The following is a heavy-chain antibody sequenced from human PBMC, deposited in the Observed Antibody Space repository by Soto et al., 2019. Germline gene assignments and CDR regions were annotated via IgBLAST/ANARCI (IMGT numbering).Heavy chain of an antibody. CDR1: GFTFNTYA. J-gene: IGHJ4*02. D-gene: IGHD4-17*01. V-gene: IGHV3-23*01. CDR3: AKNAMSTVTRRGQYFDS. Sequence: EVQLLESGGGLVQPVGSLRLSCAASGFTFNTYAMSWVRQAPGEGLEWVSGIGGGTGATYNADSVKGRFIISRDNSKNTLYLQMNNLRVEDTAVYYCAKNAMSTVTRRGQYFDSWGQGTLVTVSS. CDR2: IGGGTGAT.